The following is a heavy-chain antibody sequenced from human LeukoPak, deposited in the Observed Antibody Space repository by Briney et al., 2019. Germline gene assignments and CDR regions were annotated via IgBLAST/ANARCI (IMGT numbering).Heavy chain of an antibody. J-gene: IGHJ3*02. V-gene: IGHV1-18*04. D-gene: IGHD3-10*01. CDR2: ISAYNGNT. CDR1: GYTFTDYY. Sequence: ASVKVSCKASGYTFTDYYMHWVRQAPGQGLEWMGWISAYNGNTNYAQNLQGRVTMTTDTSTSTAYMELRSLRSDDTAVYYCARVNHMVRGVITSGAFDIWGQGTMVTVSS. CDR3: ARVNHMVRGVITSGAFDI.